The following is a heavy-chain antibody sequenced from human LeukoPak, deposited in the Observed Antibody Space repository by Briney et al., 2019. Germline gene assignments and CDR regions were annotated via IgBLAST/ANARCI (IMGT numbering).Heavy chain of an antibody. D-gene: IGHD1-1*01. CDR2: IYHSGST. CDR3: ARGPRRLERQGYYYMDV. J-gene: IGHJ6*03. Sequence: PSQTLSLTCTVSGGSISSGGYYWSWIRQPPGKGLEWIGYIYHSGSTYYNPSLKSRVTISVDRSKNQFSLKLSSVTAADTAVYYCARGPRRLERQGYYYMDVWGKGTTVTVSS. CDR1: GGSISSGGYY. V-gene: IGHV4-30-2*01.